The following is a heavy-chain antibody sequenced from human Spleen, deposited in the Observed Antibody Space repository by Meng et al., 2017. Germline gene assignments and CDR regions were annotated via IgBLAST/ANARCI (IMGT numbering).Heavy chain of an antibody. J-gene: IGHJ4*02. V-gene: IGHV3-15*01. Sequence: GGSLRLSCVASGLSFTDAWMSWVRQAPGKGLEWVGRIKSKTDGGTTDYAAPVKGRFTISRDDSKNTVYLQMNSLKSEDTAVYYCSGHIDYWGQGTLVTVSS. CDR3: SGHIDY. D-gene: IGHD5-12*01. CDR2: IKSKTDGGTT. CDR1: GLSFTDAW.